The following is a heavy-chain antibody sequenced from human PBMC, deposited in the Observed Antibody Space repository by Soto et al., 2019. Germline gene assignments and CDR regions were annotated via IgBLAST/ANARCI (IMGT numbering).Heavy chain of an antibody. CDR2: INAGNGNT. D-gene: IGHD3-9*01. V-gene: IGHV1-3*01. J-gene: IGHJ4*02. CDR1: GYTFTSYA. CDR3: ARSAYYDILTGYYPGNLDY. Sequence: GASVKVSCKASGYTFTSYAMHWVRQAPGQRLEWMGWINAGNGNTKYSQKFQGRVTITRDTSASTAYMELSSLRSEDTAVYYCARSAYYDILTGYYPGNLDYWGQGTLVTVSS.